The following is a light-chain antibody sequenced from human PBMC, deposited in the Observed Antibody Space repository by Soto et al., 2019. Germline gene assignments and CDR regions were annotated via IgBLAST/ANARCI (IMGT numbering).Light chain of an antibody. Sequence: QSALTQPASVSGSPGQSITISCTGTSSDVGSYKFVSWYQQHPGKAPKLMIYEGSKRPSGVSNRFSGSKSGNTASLTISGLQAEDEADYYCCSYAGSSTWVFGTGTKLTFL. CDR1: SSDVGSYKF. J-gene: IGLJ1*01. CDR3: CSYAGSSTWV. V-gene: IGLV2-23*01. CDR2: EGS.